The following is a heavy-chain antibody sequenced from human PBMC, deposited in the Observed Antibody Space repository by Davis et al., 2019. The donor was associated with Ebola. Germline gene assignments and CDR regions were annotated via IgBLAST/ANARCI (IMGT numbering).Heavy chain of an antibody. J-gene: IGHJ3*01. CDR2: ISHGGDT. Sequence: PSETLSLTCAVYGGSFSDFYWSWIRQPPGKELEWIGEISHGGDTIYNPPFKSRVTISVDTSKKQFSLKLNHVTAADTGVYYCAGGNGYKWHVWDQGAMVTISS. CDR3: AGGNGYKWHV. D-gene: IGHD5-18*01. CDR1: GGSFSDFY. V-gene: IGHV4-34*01.